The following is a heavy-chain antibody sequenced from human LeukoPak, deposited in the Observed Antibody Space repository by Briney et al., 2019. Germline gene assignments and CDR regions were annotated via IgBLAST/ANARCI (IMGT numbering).Heavy chain of an antibody. CDR1: GFTFSSYA. Sequence: GGSLRLSCAASGFTFSSYAMSWVRQAPGKGLEWVSAISGSGGSTYYADSVKGRFTISRDNSKNTLYLQMNSLRAEDTAVYYCAKSGGYCSSTSCYRDAFDIWGQGTMVTVSS. V-gene: IGHV3-23*01. CDR2: ISGSGGST. J-gene: IGHJ3*02. D-gene: IGHD2-2*01. CDR3: AKSGGYCSSTSCYRDAFDI.